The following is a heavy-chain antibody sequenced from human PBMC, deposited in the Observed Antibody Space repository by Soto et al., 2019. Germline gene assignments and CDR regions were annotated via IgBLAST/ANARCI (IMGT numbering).Heavy chain of an antibody. CDR1: GFTFNSYG. V-gene: IGHV3-23*01. Sequence: EVQLLESGGGLVQPGGSLRLSCAASGFTFNSYGMSWVRQAPGKGLEWVSDISDSGGVTYYADSVKGRFTMSRDNSKNTLYLQMNSLRAEDAAVYYCAREAYYYESSGYYTYYFDYWGQGTLVTVSS. CDR2: ISDSGGVT. J-gene: IGHJ4*02. D-gene: IGHD3-22*01. CDR3: AREAYYYESSGYYTYYFDY.